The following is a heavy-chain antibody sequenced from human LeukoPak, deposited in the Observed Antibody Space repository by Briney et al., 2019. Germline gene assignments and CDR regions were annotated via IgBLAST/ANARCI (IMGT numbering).Heavy chain of an antibody. CDR3: ARPYDTRGYFPDY. CDR1: GFTFSSYW. D-gene: IGHD3-22*01. V-gene: IGHV3-7*01. Sequence: GGSLRLSCAASGFTFSSYWMSWVRQAPGKGLEWVANIKQDGSEKYYVDSVKGRFTISRDNAKNSLYLQMNSLGAEDTAVYYCARPYDTRGYFPDYWGQGTLVTVSS. J-gene: IGHJ4*02. CDR2: IKQDGSEK.